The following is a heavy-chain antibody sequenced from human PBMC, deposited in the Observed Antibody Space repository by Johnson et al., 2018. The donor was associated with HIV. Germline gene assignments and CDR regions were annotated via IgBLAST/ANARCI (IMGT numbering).Heavy chain of an antibody. CDR1: GFTVSSNY. CDR3: ARAHNWHSDAVDI. J-gene: IGHJ3*02. Sequence: VQLVESGGGLVQPGGSLRLSCAASGFTVSSNYMSWVRQAPGKGLEWVSVIYSGGSTYHADSVKGRFTISRDNSKNTLYLQMNSLRAEDTAVYYCARAHNWHSDAVDIWGQGTMVTVSS. D-gene: IGHD1/OR15-1a*01. CDR2: IYSGGST. V-gene: IGHV3-66*01.